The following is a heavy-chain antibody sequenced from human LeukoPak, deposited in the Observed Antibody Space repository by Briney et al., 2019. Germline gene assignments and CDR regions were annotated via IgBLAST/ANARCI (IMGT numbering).Heavy chain of an antibody. CDR1: GFTFTNSA. J-gene: IGHJ4*02. CDR3: AKSLAVPGSPDY. V-gene: IGHV3-23*01. D-gene: IGHD6-19*01. CDR2: VSGSGGNT. Sequence: TGGSLRLSCAASGFTFTNSAMTWVRQAPGKGLEWVSTVSGSGGNTYYADSVKGRFTISRDNSENTLYLQMNSLRAQDTAVYYCAKSLAVPGSPDYWGLGTLVTVSS.